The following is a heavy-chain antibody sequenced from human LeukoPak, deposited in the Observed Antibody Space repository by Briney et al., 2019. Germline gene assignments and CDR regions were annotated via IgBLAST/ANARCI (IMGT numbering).Heavy chain of an antibody. J-gene: IGHJ4*02. Sequence: GGSLRLSCAASGFSFDDYSMHWVRQGPGKSLEWVSVISWDGTRTYYADSVKGRFTVSRDNSKNTLYLQMNSLRAEDTAVYCCAKDSGGSGWYYDYWGQGTLVTVSS. V-gene: IGHV3-43*01. CDR2: ISWDGTRT. CDR1: GFSFDDYS. CDR3: AKDSGGSGWYYDY. D-gene: IGHD6-19*01.